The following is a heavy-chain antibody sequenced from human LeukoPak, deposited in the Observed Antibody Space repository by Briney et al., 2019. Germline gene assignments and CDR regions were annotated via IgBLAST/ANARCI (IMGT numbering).Heavy chain of an antibody. D-gene: IGHD2-8*01. CDR3: ARDNGENYHTAFDY. CDR1: GFTFSSYW. CDR2: IQTDGRTT. V-gene: IGHV3-74*01. J-gene: IGHJ4*02. Sequence: PGGSLRLSCAASGFTFSSYWMHWVRQAPGKGLVWVSRIQTDGRTTTYADSVKGRFTISRDNAKNTLYLQMNSLRAEDTAVYYRARDNGENYHTAFDYWGQGTLVTVSS.